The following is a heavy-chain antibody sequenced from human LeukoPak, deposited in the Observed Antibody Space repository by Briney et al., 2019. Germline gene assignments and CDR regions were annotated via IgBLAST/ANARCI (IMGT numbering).Heavy chain of an antibody. J-gene: IGHJ4*02. Sequence: ASVKVSCKASGYTFTGYYTHWVRQAPGQGLEWMGWINPNSGGTNYAQKLQGRVTMTRDTSISTAYMELSSLRSDDTAVYYCASEGYSGQRGYWGQGTLVTVSS. CDR3: ASEGYSGQRGY. CDR1: GYTFTGYY. CDR2: INPNSGGT. D-gene: IGHD5-12*01. V-gene: IGHV1-2*02.